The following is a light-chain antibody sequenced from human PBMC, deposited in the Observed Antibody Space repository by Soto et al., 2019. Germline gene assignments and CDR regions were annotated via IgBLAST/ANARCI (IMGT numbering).Light chain of an antibody. CDR1: SSDVGSYNR. Sequence: QSALTQPASVSGSPGQSITISCTGTSSDVGSYNRVSWYQQLPGKAPTLMIYEVNKRPSGVSNRFSGSKSGNTASLTISGLQAEDEADYYCCSSVGGPIWVFGGGTKVTVL. CDR2: EVN. V-gene: IGLV2-23*02. J-gene: IGLJ3*02. CDR3: CSSVGGPIWV.